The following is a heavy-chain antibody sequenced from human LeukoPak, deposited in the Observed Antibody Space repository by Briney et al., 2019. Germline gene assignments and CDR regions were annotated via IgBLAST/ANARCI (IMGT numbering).Heavy chain of an antibody. CDR1: GGSFSGYY. Sequence: SETLSLTCAVYGGSFSGYYWSWIRQPPGKGLEWIGETNHSGSTNYNPSLRSRVTISVDTSKNQFSLKLSSVTAADTAVYYCARVGDIVVVVAATGRRYGMDVWGQGTTVTVSS. J-gene: IGHJ6*02. CDR3: ARVGDIVVVVAATGRRYGMDV. V-gene: IGHV4-34*01. D-gene: IGHD2-15*01. CDR2: TNHSGST.